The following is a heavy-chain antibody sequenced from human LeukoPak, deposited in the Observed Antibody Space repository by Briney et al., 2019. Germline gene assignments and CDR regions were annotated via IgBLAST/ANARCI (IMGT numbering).Heavy chain of an antibody. V-gene: IGHV3-21*01. CDR3: ASFSESTKQWLRYFQH. J-gene: IGHJ1*01. D-gene: IGHD6-19*01. CDR1: GFTFSSYS. Sequence: GGSLRLSCAASGFTFSSYSMNRVRQAPGKGLEWVSSISSSSSYIYYADSVKGRFTISRDNAKNSLYLQMNSLRAEDTAVYYCASFSESTKQWLRYFQHWGQGTLVTVSS. CDR2: ISSSSSYI.